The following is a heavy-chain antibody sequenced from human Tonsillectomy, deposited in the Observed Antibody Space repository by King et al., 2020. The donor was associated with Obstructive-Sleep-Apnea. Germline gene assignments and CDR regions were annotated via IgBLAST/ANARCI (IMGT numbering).Heavy chain of an antibody. Sequence: QLVQSGGGLVQPGRSLRLSCAASGFTFDDFAMHWVRQAPGKGLEWVSGISWNSGSIGYADSVKGRFIISRDNAKNSLFLQMNSLRAEDTALYYCVKDKNSGWYVDYFDYWGQGTLDTVSS. CDR2: ISWNSGSI. CDR1: GFTFDDFA. D-gene: IGHD6-19*01. J-gene: IGHJ4*02. CDR3: VKDKNSGWYVDYFDY. V-gene: IGHV3-9*01.